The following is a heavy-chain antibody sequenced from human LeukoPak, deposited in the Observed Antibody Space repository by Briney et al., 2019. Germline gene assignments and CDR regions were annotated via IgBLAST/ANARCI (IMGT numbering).Heavy chain of an antibody. D-gene: IGHD3-3*01. Sequence: SETLSLTCAVYGGSFSGYYWSWIRQPPGKGLEWIGYIYHSGSTYYNPSLKSRVTISVDRSKNQFSLKLSSVTAADTAVYYCARGPEDYDFWSGFFDYWGQGTLVTVSS. V-gene: IGHV4-34*01. CDR2: IYHSGST. CDR1: GGSFSGYY. CDR3: ARGPEDYDFWSGFFDY. J-gene: IGHJ4*02.